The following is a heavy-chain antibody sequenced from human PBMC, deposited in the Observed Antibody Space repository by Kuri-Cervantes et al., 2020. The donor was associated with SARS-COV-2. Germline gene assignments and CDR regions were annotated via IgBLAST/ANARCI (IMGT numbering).Heavy chain of an antibody. Sequence: SETLSLTCTVSGGSISTYYWTWIRQPPGKGLEWIGYVYYSGSTNYNPSLKSRVTISVDTSKNQFSLKLSSVTAADTAVYYCARERSGSYDYWGQGTLVTVSS. CDR2: VYYSGST. J-gene: IGHJ4*02. D-gene: IGHD1-26*01. CDR3: ARERSGSYDY. V-gene: IGHV4-59*12. CDR1: GGSISTYY.